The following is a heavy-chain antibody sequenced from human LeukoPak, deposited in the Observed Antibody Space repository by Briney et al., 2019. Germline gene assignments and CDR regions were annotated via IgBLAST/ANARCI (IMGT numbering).Heavy chain of an antibody. CDR1: GYTLTELS. J-gene: IGHJ4*01. V-gene: IGHV1-24*01. CDR3: ATGPYDSSGYCYYYFDY. CDR2: FDPEDGET. Sequence: GASVKVSCKASGYTLTELSMHWVRQAPGKGLEWMGGFDPEDGETIYAQKFQGRVTMTEDTSTDTAYMELSSLRSEDTAVYYCATGPYDSSGYCYYYFDYWGQGTPVTVSS. D-gene: IGHD3-22*01.